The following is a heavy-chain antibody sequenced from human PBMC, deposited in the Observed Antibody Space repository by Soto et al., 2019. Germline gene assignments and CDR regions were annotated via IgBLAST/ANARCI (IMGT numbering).Heavy chain of an antibody. CDR2: IIPIFGTA. Sequence: SVKVSCKASGGTFSSYAISWVRQAPGQGLEWMGGIIPIFGTANYAQKFQGRVTITADKSTSTAYMELSSLRSEDTAVYYCAGSGSGGTAAFDYWGQGTLVTVSS. CDR1: GGTFSSYA. CDR3: AGSGSGGTAAFDY. J-gene: IGHJ4*02. V-gene: IGHV1-69*06. D-gene: IGHD2-15*01.